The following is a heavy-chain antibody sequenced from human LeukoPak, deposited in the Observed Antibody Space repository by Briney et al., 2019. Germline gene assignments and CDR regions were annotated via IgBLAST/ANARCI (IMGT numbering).Heavy chain of an antibody. CDR2: IYSGGST. J-gene: IGHJ4*02. CDR1: GFTVSSNY. Sequence: GGSLRLSCAASGFTVSSNYMSWVRQAPGKGLEWVSVIYSGGSTYYADSVKGRFTISGDNSKNTLYLQMNSLRAEDTAVYYCARTSGQQLVRFDYWGQGTLVTVSS. CDR3: ARTSGQQLVRFDY. D-gene: IGHD6-6*01. V-gene: IGHV3-66*02.